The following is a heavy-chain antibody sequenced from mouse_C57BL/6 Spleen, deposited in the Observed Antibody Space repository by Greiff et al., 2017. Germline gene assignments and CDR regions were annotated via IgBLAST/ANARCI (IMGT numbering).Heavy chain of an antibody. CDR1: GFNIKDDY. Sequence: EVQLQRSGAELVRPGASVKLSCTASGFNIKDDYMHWVKQRPEQGLEWIGWIDPENGDTEYASKFQGKATITADTSSNTAYLQLSSLTSEDTAVYYCTAHPRSWFAYWGQGTLVTVSA. CDR2: IDPENGDT. J-gene: IGHJ3*01. D-gene: IGHD2-10*02. CDR3: TAHPRSWFAY. V-gene: IGHV14-4*01.